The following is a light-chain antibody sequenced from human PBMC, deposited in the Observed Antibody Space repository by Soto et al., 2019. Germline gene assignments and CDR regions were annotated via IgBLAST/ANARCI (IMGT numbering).Light chain of an antibody. V-gene: IGKV4-1*01. CDR2: WAS. Sequence: DIVMTQSPDSLAVSLGERATINCKSSQSVLYSSNNKNYLAWYQQKPGQPPKLLIYWASTRESGVPDRFSGSGSGPDFPLTISSLQAEDVAVYYCQQYYTNALTFGGGTKVGVK. CDR1: QSVLYSSNNKNY. J-gene: IGKJ4*01. CDR3: QQYYTNALT.